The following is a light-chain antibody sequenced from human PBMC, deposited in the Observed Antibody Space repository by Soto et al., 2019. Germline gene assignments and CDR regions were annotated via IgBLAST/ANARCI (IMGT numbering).Light chain of an antibody. V-gene: IGLV2-14*01. CDR2: EVS. CDR3: SSYTLRNTLVL. CDR1: SSDVGGYNF. Sequence: QSALTQPASVSGSPGQSITIPCTGTSSDVGGYNFVSWYQQHPGKAPRLIIYEVSGRPSGVSYRFSGSKSGNTASLTISGLQAEDGADYYCSSYTLRNTLVLFGGGTKLTVL. J-gene: IGLJ3*02.